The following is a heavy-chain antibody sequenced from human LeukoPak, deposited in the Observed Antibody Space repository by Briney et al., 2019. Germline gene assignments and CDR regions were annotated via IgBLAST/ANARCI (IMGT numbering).Heavy chain of an antibody. Sequence: GGSLRLSCAASGFTFSSYAMHWVRQAPGKGLEWVAVISYDGSDKYYADSVKGRFTISRDNSKNTLYLQMNSLRAEDTAVYYCAKGIRYCSSTSCYYVHYYYGMDVWGQGTTVTVSS. V-gene: IGHV3-30*04. CDR1: GFTFSSYA. J-gene: IGHJ6*02. CDR3: AKGIRYCSSTSCYYVHYYYGMDV. D-gene: IGHD2-2*01. CDR2: ISYDGSDK.